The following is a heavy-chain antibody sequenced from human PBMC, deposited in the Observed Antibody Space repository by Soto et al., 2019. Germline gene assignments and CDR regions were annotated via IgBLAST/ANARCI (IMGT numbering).Heavy chain of an antibody. CDR1: GFTFSSYG. CDR3: ARDVYSSGWYALDY. V-gene: IGHV3-33*01. D-gene: IGHD6-19*01. CDR2: IWYDGSNK. Sequence: QVQLVESGGGVVQPGRSLRLSCAASGFTFSSYGMHWVRQAPGKGLEWVAVIWYDGSNKYYADSVKGRFTISRDNSKNTLYLQMNSLRAEDTAVYYCARDVYSSGWYALDYWGQGTLVTVSS. J-gene: IGHJ4*02.